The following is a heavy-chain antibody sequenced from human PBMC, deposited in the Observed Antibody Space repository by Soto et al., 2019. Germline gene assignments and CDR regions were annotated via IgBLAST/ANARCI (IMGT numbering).Heavy chain of an antibody. V-gene: IGHV2-5*02. Sequence: QITLKESGPTLVKPTQTLTLTCTFSGFSLTTSGVGVGWIRQPPGKALEWLALIYGDDDKRYSPSLKSILTXTXVTAKNRVVLTMTNVDPVDTPTYYCQHRQRRAPFDYWGQGTLVTVSP. CDR3: QHRQRRAPFDY. J-gene: IGHJ4*02. CDR1: GFSLTTSGVG. CDR2: IYGDDDK.